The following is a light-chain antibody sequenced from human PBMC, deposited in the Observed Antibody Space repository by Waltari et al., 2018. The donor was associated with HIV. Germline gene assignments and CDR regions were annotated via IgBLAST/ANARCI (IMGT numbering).Light chain of an antibody. CDR2: DVS. Sequence: QSALTQPRSVSGSPGQSVTISCTGTSDDIGRNNYVSWYQQHPGKGPKVILFDVSKRPSGVPDRFSGSKSDNTASLTISVLQVEDDADYYCCSHAGASYVFGTGTTLTVL. CDR1: SDDIGRNNY. V-gene: IGLV2-11*01. J-gene: IGLJ1*01. CDR3: CSHAGASYV.